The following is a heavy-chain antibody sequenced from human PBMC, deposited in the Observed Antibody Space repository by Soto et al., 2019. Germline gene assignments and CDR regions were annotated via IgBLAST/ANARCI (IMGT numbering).Heavy chain of an antibody. V-gene: IGHV1-3*01. CDR1: GYTFTTYA. D-gene: IGHD3-22*01. CDR3: ARTSGYYIFDY. Sequence: QVQLVQSGAEVKKPGASVKVSCKASGYTFTTYAMHWVRQAPGQRLEWMGWISAGNGNTKYSQKFQGRVTITRDTSASTAYMEMRSMRSEYTAVDYCARTSGYYIFDYWGQGTLVTVSS. J-gene: IGHJ4*02. CDR2: ISAGNGNT.